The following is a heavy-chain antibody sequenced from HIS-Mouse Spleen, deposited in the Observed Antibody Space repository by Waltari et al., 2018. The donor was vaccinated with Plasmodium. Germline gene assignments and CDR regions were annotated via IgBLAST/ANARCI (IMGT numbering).Heavy chain of an antibody. CDR1: GFSLSTSGMC. D-gene: IGHD6-6*01. CDR2: IDWDDDK. V-gene: IGHV2-70*15. Sequence: QVTLRESGPALVKPTQTLTLTCTFSGFSLSTSGMCVTWIRPPPGTALEWLARIDWDDDKYYSTSLKTRLTISKDTSKNQVVLTMTNMDPVDTATYYCARTTYSSSSAKYYYYGMDVWGQGTTVTVSS. J-gene: IGHJ6*02. CDR3: ARTTYSSSSAKYYYYGMDV.